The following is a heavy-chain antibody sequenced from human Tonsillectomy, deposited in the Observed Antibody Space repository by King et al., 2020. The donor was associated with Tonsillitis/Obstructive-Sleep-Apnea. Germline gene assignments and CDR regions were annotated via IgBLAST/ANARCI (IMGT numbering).Heavy chain of an antibody. CDR1: GFTLSSYA. J-gene: IGHJ6*02. V-gene: IGHV3-30*04. D-gene: IGHD1-26*01. CDR3: ARDRLGVYGMDG. Sequence: VQLVESGGGVVQPGRSLRLSCAASGFTLSSYAMHWVRQAPGKGLEWVSVISYDGSNKWYADSVKGRFTISRDNSKNTVYLQMISLRDEDTAAYYCARDRLGVYGMDGWGQGTTVTVS. CDR2: ISYDGSNK.